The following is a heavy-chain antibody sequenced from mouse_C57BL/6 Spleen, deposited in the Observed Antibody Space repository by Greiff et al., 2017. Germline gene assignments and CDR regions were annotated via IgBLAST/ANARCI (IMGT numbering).Heavy chain of an antibody. CDR1: GYTFTSYW. CDR3: ARYDYDEDYYAMDY. V-gene: IGHV1-59*01. Sequence: VQLQQSGAELVRPGTSVKLSCKASGYTFTSYWMHWVKQRPGQGLEWIGVIDPSDSYTNYNQKFKGKATLTVDTSSSTAYMQLSSLTSEDSAVYYCARYDYDEDYYAMDYWGQGTSVTVSS. CDR2: IDPSDSYT. J-gene: IGHJ4*01. D-gene: IGHD2-4*01.